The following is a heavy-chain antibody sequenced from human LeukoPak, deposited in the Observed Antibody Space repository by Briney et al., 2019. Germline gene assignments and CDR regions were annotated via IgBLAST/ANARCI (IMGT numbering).Heavy chain of an antibody. J-gene: IGHJ4*02. CDR2: ISSSSSSI. Sequence: QAGGSLRLSCAVSGFTFSSYSMNWVRQAPGKGLEWASYISSSSSSIYYADSVKGRFTISRDNAKNSLYLQMNSLRAEDTAVYYCAREGWAAAVGFDYWGQGTLVTVSS. D-gene: IGHD6-13*01. CDR1: GFTFSSYS. V-gene: IGHV3-48*01. CDR3: AREGWAAAVGFDY.